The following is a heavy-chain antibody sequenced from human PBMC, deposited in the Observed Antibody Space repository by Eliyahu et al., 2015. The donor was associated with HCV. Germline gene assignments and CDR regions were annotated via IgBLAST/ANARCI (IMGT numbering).Heavy chain of an antibody. CDR3: ARDDTLLRYFDWLFWTYYGMDV. CDR1: GXXFXSYG. Sequence: QVQLVESGGGVVQPGRSLRLSCAASGXXFXSYGXPWXRQAPGKGLEWVAVISYDGSNKYYADSVKGRFTISRDNSKNTLYLQMNSLRAEDTAVYYCARDDTLLRYFDWLFWTYYGMDVWGQGTTVTVSS. CDR2: ISYDGSNK. D-gene: IGHD3-9*01. V-gene: IGHV3-30*03. J-gene: IGHJ6*02.